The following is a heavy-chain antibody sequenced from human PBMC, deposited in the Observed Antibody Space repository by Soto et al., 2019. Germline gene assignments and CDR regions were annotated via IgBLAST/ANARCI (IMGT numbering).Heavy chain of an antibody. V-gene: IGHV3-21*04. D-gene: IGHD3-3*01. Sequence: GGSLRLSCGASGFTFSSCSMNWVRRAPGKGPVCVSSISSSSSYIYYADSVKGRFTISRDKNKNSLYLQMTRLRAEDTALYYWARDNYDFWSGRNGMDVRSQGTTVTVSS. CDR1: GFTFSSCS. J-gene: IGHJ6*02. CDR3: ARDNYDFWSGRNGMDV. CDR2: ISSSSSYI.